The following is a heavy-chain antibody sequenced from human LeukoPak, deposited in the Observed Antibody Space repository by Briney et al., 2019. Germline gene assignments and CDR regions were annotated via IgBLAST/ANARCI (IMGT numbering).Heavy chain of an antibody. Sequence: SETLSLTCAVYGGSFSGYYWSWIRQPPGKGLEWIGEINHSGSTNYNPSLKSRVTISVDTSKNQFSLKLSSVTAADTAVYYCARGEADYYDSSGYSADFDYWGQGTLVTVSS. CDR2: INHSGST. V-gene: IGHV4-34*01. D-gene: IGHD3-22*01. CDR1: GGSFSGYY. CDR3: ARGEADYYDSSGYSADFDY. J-gene: IGHJ4*02.